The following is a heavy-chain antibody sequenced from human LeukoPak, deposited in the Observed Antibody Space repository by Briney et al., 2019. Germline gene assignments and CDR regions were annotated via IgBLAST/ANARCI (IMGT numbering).Heavy chain of an antibody. V-gene: IGHV3-7*01. D-gene: IGHD4-17*01. CDR1: EFTFSSYW. Sequence: GGSLRLSCAASEFTFSSYWMTWVRQAPGKGLEWVANIKQDGSEKYYVDSVKGRFTISRDNAKNSLYLQMNSLRAEDTAVYYCAKNAGYGDYVELDYWGQGTLVTVSS. CDR2: IKQDGSEK. CDR3: AKNAGYGDYVELDY. J-gene: IGHJ4*02.